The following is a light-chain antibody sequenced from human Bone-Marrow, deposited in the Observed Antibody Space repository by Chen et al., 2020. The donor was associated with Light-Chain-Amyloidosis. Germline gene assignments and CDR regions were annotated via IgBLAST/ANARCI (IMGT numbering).Light chain of an antibody. J-gene: IGLJ2*01. CDR2: EVS. CDR1: SSDVGGNTY. Sequence: QSALPHPPPVSGSPGQSIPIPCPGTSSDVGGNTYVSWYQQHPGKAPNLMIYEVSNRPSGVSNRFSGSKSGNTASLTISGLQAEDEADYYCSSYTSSSTLGVFGGGTKLTVL. V-gene: IGLV2-14*01. CDR3: SSYTSSSTLGV.